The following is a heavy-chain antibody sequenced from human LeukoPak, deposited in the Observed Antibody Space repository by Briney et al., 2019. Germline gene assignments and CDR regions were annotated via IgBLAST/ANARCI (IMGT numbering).Heavy chain of an antibody. CDR2: ISGSSNYI. CDR1: GFTFSSYS. Sequence: PGGSLRLSCAASGFTFSSYSMNWVRQAPGKGLESVSSISGSSNYIYYADSVKGRFTISRDNAKNSLYLQMNSLRAEDTAVYYCASGYSYGYYYFDYWGQGTLVTVSS. D-gene: IGHD5-18*01. J-gene: IGHJ4*02. CDR3: ASGYSYGYYYFDY. V-gene: IGHV3-21*01.